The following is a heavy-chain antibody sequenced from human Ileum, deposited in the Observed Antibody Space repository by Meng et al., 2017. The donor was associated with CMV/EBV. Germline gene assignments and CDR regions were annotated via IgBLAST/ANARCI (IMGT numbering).Heavy chain of an antibody. D-gene: IGHD2-2*01. Sequence: SGGNFSSYAISWVRQAPGQGLEWMGGIIPILGIANYAQKFQGRVTITADKSTSTAYMELSSLRSEDTAVYYCARGYCSSTSCSYFDYWGQGTLVTVSS. CDR3: ARGYCSSTSCSYFDY. CDR2: IIPILGIA. V-gene: IGHV1-69*10. J-gene: IGHJ4*02. CDR1: GGNFSSYA.